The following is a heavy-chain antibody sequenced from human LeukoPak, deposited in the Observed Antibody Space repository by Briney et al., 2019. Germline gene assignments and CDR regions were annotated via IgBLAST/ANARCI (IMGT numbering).Heavy chain of an antibody. Sequence: SETLSLTCTVSGGSISSYYWSWIRQPPGKGLEWIGYIYYSGSTNYNPSLKSRVTISVDTSKNQFSLKLSSVTAADTAVYYCAREPERADTAMVTAYFDLWGRGTLVTVSS. CDR1: GGSISSYY. CDR3: AREPERADTAMVTAYFDL. J-gene: IGHJ2*01. D-gene: IGHD5-18*01. CDR2: IYYSGST. V-gene: IGHV4-59*01.